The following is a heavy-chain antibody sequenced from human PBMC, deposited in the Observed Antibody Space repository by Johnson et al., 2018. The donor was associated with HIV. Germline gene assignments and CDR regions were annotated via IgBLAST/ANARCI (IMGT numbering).Heavy chain of an antibody. D-gene: IGHD1-14*01. V-gene: IGHV3-30*04. CDR3: ARATTSKDHAFDI. Sequence: VQLVESGGGVVQPGRSLRLSCAASGFTFSSYAMHWVRQAPGKGLERVAVISYDGSNKYYADSVKGRFTISRDNSKNTLFLQMNSLRAEDTAVFYCARATTSKDHAFDIWGQGTMVTVSS. CDR1: GFTFSSYA. J-gene: IGHJ3*02. CDR2: ISYDGSNK.